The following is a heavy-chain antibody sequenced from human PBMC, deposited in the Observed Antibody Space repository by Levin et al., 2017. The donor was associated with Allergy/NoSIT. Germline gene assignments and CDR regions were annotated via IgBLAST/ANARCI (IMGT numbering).Heavy chain of an antibody. J-gene: IGHJ6*03. Sequence: SETLSLTCTVSGGSITSYYWSWIRQPPGKGLEWIGYIYYSGSTNYNPSLQSRVTISVDTSKTQFSLRLNSVTAADTAVYYCARDLVEIGDSTDSYYYYMDVWGKGTTVTVSS. V-gene: IGHV4-59*01. CDR1: GGSITSYY. D-gene: IGHD4-17*01. CDR2: IYYSGST. CDR3: ARDLVEIGDSTDSYYYYMDV.